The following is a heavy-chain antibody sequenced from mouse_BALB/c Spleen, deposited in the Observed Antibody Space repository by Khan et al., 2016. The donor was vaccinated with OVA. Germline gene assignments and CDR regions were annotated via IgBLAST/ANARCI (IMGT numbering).Heavy chain of an antibody. V-gene: IGHV9-3-1*01. CDR2: INTYTGEP. CDR1: GYTFTNYG. CDR3: ARVGNYWYFDV. Sequence: QIQLVQSGPELKKPGETVKISCKASGYTFTNYGMNWVKQAPGKALKWMGWINTYTGEPTYADDFKGRFAFSLETSASTAYLQINNLKNVDTATYFCARVGNYWYFDVWGAGTTVTVSS. J-gene: IGHJ1*01. D-gene: IGHD2-1*01.